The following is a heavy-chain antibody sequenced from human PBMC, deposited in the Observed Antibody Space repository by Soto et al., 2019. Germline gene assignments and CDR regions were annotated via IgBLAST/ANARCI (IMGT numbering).Heavy chain of an antibody. CDR3: ARNYYGSGSYLYYYYGMDV. CDR1: GGSISSGGYS. D-gene: IGHD3-10*01. Sequence: PSETLSLTCAVSGGSISSGGYSWSWIRQPPGKGLEWIGYIYYSGSTNYNPSLKSRVTISVDTSKNQFSLKLSSVTAADTAVYYCARNYYGSGSYLYYYYGMDVWGQGTTVTVSS. V-gene: IGHV4-61*08. J-gene: IGHJ6*02. CDR2: IYYSGST.